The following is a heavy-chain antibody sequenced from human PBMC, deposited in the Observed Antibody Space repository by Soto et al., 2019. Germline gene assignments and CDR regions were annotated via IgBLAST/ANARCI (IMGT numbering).Heavy chain of an antibody. V-gene: IGHV4-39*01. J-gene: IGHJ5*02. D-gene: IGHD6-13*01. CDR1: GGSISSSSYY. Sequence: QLQLQESGPGLVKPSETLSLTCTVSGGSISSSSYYWGWIRQPPGKGLEWIGSIYYSGSTYYNQSLKSRVTISVDTSKNQFSLKLSSVTAADTAVYYCARHKWSSWAGYNWFDPWGQGTLVTVSS. CDR3: ARHKWSSWAGYNWFDP. CDR2: IYYSGST.